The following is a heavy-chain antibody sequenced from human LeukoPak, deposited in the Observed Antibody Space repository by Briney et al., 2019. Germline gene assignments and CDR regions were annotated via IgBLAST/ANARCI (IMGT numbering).Heavy chain of an antibody. D-gene: IGHD3-10*01. J-gene: IGHJ3*01. CDR2: INPNSGGT. V-gene: IGHV1-2*02. CDR1: GYTFTGYY. CDR3: ARVRLRGSGLDAFDV. Sequence: ASVKVSCKASGYTFTGYYMDWVRPAPGQGLEWMGWINPNSGGTNYAQKFQGRVTMTRDTSISTAYMELSRLRPDDTAVYYCARVRLRGSGLDAFDVWGQGTMVTVSS.